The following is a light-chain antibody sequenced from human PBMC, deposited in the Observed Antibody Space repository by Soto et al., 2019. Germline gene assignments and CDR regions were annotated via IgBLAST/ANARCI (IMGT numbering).Light chain of an antibody. CDR1: QDISNY. Sequence: DIQMTQSPSSLSASVGDRVTITCQASQDISNYLNWYQQKPGKAPKLLIHDGSNLETEVTSRFSGSGSGTDFTFSISSLQAEDIATFYCQQYEKLPFTFGPGTKVDIK. J-gene: IGKJ3*01. V-gene: IGKV1-33*01. CDR2: DGS. CDR3: QQYEKLPFT.